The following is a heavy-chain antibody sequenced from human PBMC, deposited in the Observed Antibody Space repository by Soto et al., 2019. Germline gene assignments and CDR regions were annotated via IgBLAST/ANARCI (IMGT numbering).Heavy chain of an antibody. V-gene: IGHV3-23*01. D-gene: IGHD3-10*01. CDR1: GFTFSSYA. CDR2: ISGSGGST. J-gene: IGHJ6*02. CDR3: ARSEETHLWFGEFYYGIDV. Sequence: EVQLLESGGGLVQPGGSLRLSCAASGFTFSSYAMSWVRQAPGKGLEWVSAISGSGGSTYYADYVKGRFTISRDNSKNTLYLQMNSLRAEDTAVYYCARSEETHLWFGEFYYGIDVWGQGNTVTVSS.